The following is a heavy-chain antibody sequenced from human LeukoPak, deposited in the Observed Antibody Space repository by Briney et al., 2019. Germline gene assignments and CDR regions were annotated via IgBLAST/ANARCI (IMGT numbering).Heavy chain of an antibody. CDR3: ASAYYYDSSGYYPRFDY. V-gene: IGHV1-69*13. CDR1: GGTFSSYA. J-gene: IGHJ4*02. Sequence: SVKVSCKASGGTFSSYAISWVRQAPGQGLDWMGGIIPIFGTANYAQKFQGRVTITADESTSTAYMELSSLRSEDTAVYYCASAYYYDSSGYYPRFDYWGQGTLVTVSS. D-gene: IGHD3-22*01. CDR2: IIPIFGTA.